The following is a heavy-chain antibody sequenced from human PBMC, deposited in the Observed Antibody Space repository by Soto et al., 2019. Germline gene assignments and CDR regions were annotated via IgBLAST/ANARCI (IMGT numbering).Heavy chain of an antibody. Sequence: SVKVSCKASGFTFTSSAVQWVRQARGQRLEWIGWIVVGSGNTNYAQKFQERVTITRDMSTSTAYMELSSLRSEDTAVYYCASLVKGLVDGMDFWGQGTTVTVSS. V-gene: IGHV1-58*01. CDR2: IVVGSGNT. J-gene: IGHJ6*02. D-gene: IGHD1-26*01. CDR1: GFTFTSSA. CDR3: ASLVKGLVDGMDF.